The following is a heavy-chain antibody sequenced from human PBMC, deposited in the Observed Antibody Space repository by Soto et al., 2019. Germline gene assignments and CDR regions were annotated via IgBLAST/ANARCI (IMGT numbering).Heavy chain of an antibody. CDR3: AHRRYGSSSFPDWFDP. Sequence: ESGPTLVKPTQTLTLTCTFSGFSLSTSGVRVGWIRQAPGKALEWLAIISWDDDKRYSPSLNSRLTITKDTSNNRVVLTMTNMDPVDTATYYCAHRRYGSSSFPDWFDPWGQGTLVTVSS. V-gene: IGHV2-5*02. J-gene: IGHJ5*02. CDR1: GFSLSTSGVR. D-gene: IGHD3-10*01. CDR2: ISWDDDK.